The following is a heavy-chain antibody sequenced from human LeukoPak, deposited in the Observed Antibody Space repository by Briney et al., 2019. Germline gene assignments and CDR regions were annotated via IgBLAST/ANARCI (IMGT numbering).Heavy chain of an antibody. D-gene: IGHD3-3*01. CDR2: ISRSGEST. CDR3: AKGPYYDFWSGIRNWFDP. J-gene: IGHJ5*02. Sequence: GGSLRLSCAASGFTFSGFAMSWIRQAPGKGLEWVSSISRSGESTFYADSVRGRFTISRDNSKNTLYLQMNSLRAEDTAVYYCAKGPYYDFWSGIRNWFDPWGQGTLVTVSS. CDR1: GFTFSGFA. V-gene: IGHV3-23*01.